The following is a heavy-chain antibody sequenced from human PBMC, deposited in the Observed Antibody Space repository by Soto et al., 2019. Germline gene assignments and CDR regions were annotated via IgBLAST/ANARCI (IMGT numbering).Heavy chain of an antibody. CDR1: GFTFSSYW. CDR3: ARDKKDIVVVPAAMGNYYYYYMDV. J-gene: IGHJ6*03. CDR2: INSDGSST. Sequence: GGSLRLSCAASGFTFSSYWMHWVRQAPGKGLVWVSRINSDGSSTSYADSVKGRFTISRDNAKNTLYLQMNSLRAEDTAVYYCARDKKDIVVVPAAMGNYYYYYMDVWGKGTTVTVSS. D-gene: IGHD2-2*01. V-gene: IGHV3-74*01.